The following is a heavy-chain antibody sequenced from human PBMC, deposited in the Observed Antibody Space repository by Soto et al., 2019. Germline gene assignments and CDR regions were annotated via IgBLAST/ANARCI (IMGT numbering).Heavy chain of an antibody. J-gene: IGHJ4*02. Sequence: GGSLRLSCAVSGFIFKNYALNWVRQAPGKGLEWVASITRDGYNKYYADSVKGRFTISRDNSKNTLSLQMTALRVEDSSVYYCTKSSGGSSSVGMDYWGPGTLVTV. CDR3: TKSSGGSSSVGMDY. V-gene: IGHV3-30*04. CDR1: GFIFKNYA. CDR2: ITRDGYNK. D-gene: IGHD6-6*01.